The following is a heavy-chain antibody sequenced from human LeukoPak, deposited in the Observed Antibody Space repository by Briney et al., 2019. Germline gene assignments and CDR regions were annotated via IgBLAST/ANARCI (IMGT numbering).Heavy chain of an antibody. Sequence: GGSLRLSCAASGFTFTSYTMNWVRQAPGKGLEWVSSISSSNSDISYADSVKSRFTTSRDNAENSLYLKMNSLRAEDTAVYYCARDSRTVYYYYGMDVWGQGTTVTVSS. CDR1: GFTFTSYT. CDR3: ARDSRTVYYYYGMDV. J-gene: IGHJ6*02. V-gene: IGHV3-21*01. CDR2: ISSSNSDI.